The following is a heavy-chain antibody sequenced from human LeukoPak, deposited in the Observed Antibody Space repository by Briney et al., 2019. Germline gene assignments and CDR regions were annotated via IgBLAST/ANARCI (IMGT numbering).Heavy chain of an antibody. J-gene: IGHJ5*02. CDR3: ARDCSSGTYYYDSSGYGPFGS. V-gene: IGHV3-30-3*01. CDR2: ISYGGSNK. CDR1: GFTFSSYA. Sequence: PGGSLRFSCAASGFTFSSYAMHWVRQAPGKGLEWVAVISYGGSNKYYADSVKGRFTISRDNSKNTLYLQMNSLRAEDTAVYYCARDCSSGTYYYDSSGYGPFGSWGQGTLVTVSS. D-gene: IGHD3-22*01.